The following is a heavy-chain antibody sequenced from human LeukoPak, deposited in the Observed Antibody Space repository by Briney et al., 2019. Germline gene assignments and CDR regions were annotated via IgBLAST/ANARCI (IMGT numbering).Heavy chain of an antibody. Sequence: PSETLSLTCAVSGASISSSTYYWAWIRQPPGKGLEWIGNIYDSGSTYYNASLKSRVTISVDTSKNQFSLKLSSVTAADTAVYYCARHRYSSSSLNWFDPWGQGILVTVSS. CDR1: GASISSSTYY. D-gene: IGHD6-6*01. CDR2: IYDSGST. V-gene: IGHV4-39*01. CDR3: ARHRYSSSSLNWFDP. J-gene: IGHJ5*02.